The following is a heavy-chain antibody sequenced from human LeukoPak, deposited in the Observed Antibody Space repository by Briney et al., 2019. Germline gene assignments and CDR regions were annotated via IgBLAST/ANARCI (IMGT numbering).Heavy chain of an antibody. V-gene: IGHV3-53*01. CDR1: GFTVSSNY. CDR2: IYSGGST. J-gene: IGHJ3*02. D-gene: IGHD2-15*01. Sequence: GGSLRLSCAASGFTVSSNYMSWVRRAPGKGLEWVSVIYSGGSTYYADSVKGRFTISRDNSKNTLYLQMNSLRVEDTAVYYCAREIYCSASSCTGGVFDIWGQGTMVTVSS. CDR3: AREIYCSASSCTGGVFDI.